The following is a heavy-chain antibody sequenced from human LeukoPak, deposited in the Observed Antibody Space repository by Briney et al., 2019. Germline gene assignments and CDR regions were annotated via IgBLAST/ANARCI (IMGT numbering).Heavy chain of an antibody. Sequence: PSETLSLTCTVSGVSISGNYWSWIRQPPGKGLEWIGYIFYTGSTNYNPSLKSRVTILLDTSKNQFSLKLSSVTAADTAVYYCARDVGANLDPWGQGTLVTVSS. J-gene: IGHJ5*02. CDR2: IFYTGST. CDR1: GVSISGNY. CDR3: ARDVGANLDP. D-gene: IGHD1-26*01. V-gene: IGHV4-59*01.